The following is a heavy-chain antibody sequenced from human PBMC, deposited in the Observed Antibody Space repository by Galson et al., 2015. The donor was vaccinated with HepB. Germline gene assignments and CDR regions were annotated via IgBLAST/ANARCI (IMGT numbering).Heavy chain of an antibody. CDR1: GFTFSSYG. Sequence: SLRLSCAASGFTFSSYGMHWVRQAPGKGLEWVAVIWYDGSNKYYADSVRGRFTISRDNSKNTLYLQMNSLRAEDTAVYYCARDGSGSYRYYYYYMDVWGKGTTVTVSS. CDR3: ARDGSGSYRYYYYYMDV. D-gene: IGHD1-26*01. CDR2: IWYDGSNK. J-gene: IGHJ6*03. V-gene: IGHV3-33*01.